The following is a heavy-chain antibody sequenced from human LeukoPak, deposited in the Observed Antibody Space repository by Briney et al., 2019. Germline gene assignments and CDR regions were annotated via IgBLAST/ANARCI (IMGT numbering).Heavy chain of an antibody. J-gene: IGHJ3*02. CDR2: ISSSSSYI. Sequence: GGSLRLSCAASGFTFSSYSMNWVRQAPGKGLEWVSSISSSSSYIYYADSVKGRFTISRDNSKNMVYFQMNSLRVEDTAMYYCARVITDFAFDIWGQGTMVTVSS. CDR3: ARVITDFAFDI. V-gene: IGHV3-21*04. D-gene: IGHD3-16*01. CDR1: GFTFSSYS.